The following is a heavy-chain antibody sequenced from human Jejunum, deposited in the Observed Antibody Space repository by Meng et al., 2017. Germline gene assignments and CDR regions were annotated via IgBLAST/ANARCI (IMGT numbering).Heavy chain of an antibody. CDR3: AKDGGRDGYNLLLYYFDY. V-gene: IGHV3-30*18. Sequence: GGSLRLSCAASGFTFSSYGMHWVRQTPGKGLEWVAVISYDGSNKYYADSVKGRFTISRDNSKNTLYLQMNSLGAEDTAVYYCAKDGGRDGYNLLLYYFDYWGQGTLVTVSS. CDR2: ISYDGSNK. D-gene: IGHD5-24*01. CDR1: GFTFSSYG. J-gene: IGHJ4*02.